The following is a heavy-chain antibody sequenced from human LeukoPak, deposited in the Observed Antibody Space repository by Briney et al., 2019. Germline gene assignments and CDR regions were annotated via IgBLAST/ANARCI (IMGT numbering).Heavy chain of an antibody. J-gene: IGHJ6*02. D-gene: IGHD3-16*01. Sequence: GGSLRLSCAASGFAFSDYWMNWARQAPGKGLEWVASINHNGNVNYYVDSVKGRFTISRDNAKNSLYLQMSNLRAEDTAVYFCARGGGLDVWGQGATVTVSS. CDR1: GFAFSDYW. CDR2: INHNGNVN. V-gene: IGHV3-7*03. CDR3: ARGGGLDV.